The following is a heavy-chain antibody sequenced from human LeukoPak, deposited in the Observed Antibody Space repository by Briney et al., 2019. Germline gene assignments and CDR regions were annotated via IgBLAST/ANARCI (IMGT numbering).Heavy chain of an antibody. V-gene: IGHV3-20*04. CDR3: ATSGGSYWS. CDR1: GFTFDDYG. CDR2: INWNGGST. Sequence: GGSLRLSCAASGFTFDDYGMSWVRQAPGKGLEWVSGINWNGGSTGYADSVKGRFTIYRDNSKNTLYLQMNSLRAEDTAVYYCATSGGSYWSWGQGTLVTVSS. D-gene: IGHD1-26*01. J-gene: IGHJ5*02.